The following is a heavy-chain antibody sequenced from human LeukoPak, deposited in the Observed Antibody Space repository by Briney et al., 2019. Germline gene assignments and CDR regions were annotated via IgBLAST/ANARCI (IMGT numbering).Heavy chain of an antibody. V-gene: IGHV5-51*01. CDR3: ARHLIPGISHLHAFDI. CDR2: IYPGDSDT. CDR1: GYSFTSYW. Sequence: LGESLKISCKGSGYSFTSYWIGWVRQMPGKGLEWMGIIYPGDSDTRYSPSFQGQVTISADKSISTAYLQWSSLKASDTAMYYCARHLIPGISHLHAFDIWGQGTMVTVSS. D-gene: IGHD6-13*01. J-gene: IGHJ3*02.